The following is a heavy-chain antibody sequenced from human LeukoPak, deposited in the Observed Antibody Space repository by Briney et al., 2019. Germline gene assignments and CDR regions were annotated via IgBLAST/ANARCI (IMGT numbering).Heavy chain of an antibody. V-gene: IGHV1-2*02. J-gene: IGHJ4*02. CDR3: ARRFGRYETSGSYYGGFDY. Sequence: ASVKVSCKASGYTFTGYYIHWVRQTPGQGLEWMGWINPNNSNTYYAQNFQGGVTLTRDTSISTAYLELSSLRSDVTAVYYCARRFGRYETSGSYYGGFDYWGRGALVTVSS. CDR1: GYTFTGYY. D-gene: IGHD3-22*01. CDR2: INPNNSNT.